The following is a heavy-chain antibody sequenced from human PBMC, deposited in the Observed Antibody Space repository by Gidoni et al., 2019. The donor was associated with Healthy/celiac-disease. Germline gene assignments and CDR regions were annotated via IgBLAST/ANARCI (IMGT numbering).Heavy chain of an antibody. J-gene: IGHJ4*02. V-gene: IGHV3-33*01. CDR3: ARDPMTTVTTGIFDY. D-gene: IGHD4-4*01. CDR1: GFTFSSYG. CDR2: RLYDGSNK. Sequence: QVQLVESGGGVVQPGRSLRLSCAASGFTFSSYGMHWVRQAPGKGLEWVAVRLYDGSNKYYADSVKGRFTISRDNSKNTLYLQMNSLRAEDTAVYYCARDPMTTVTTGIFDYWGQGTLVTVSS.